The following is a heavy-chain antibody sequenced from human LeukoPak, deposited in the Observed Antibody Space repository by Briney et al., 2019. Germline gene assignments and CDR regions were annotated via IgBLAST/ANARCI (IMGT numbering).Heavy chain of an antibody. Sequence: SETLSLTCTGSGGSISSYYWSWIRQPPGKGLEWIGYIYYSGSTNYNPSLKSRVTISVDTSKNQFSLKLSSVTAADTAVYYCARSPPGSTYYDYVWGSYRPSPDFDYWGQGTLVTVSS. J-gene: IGHJ4*02. CDR3: ARSPPGSTYYDYVWGSYRPSPDFDY. CDR1: GGSISSYY. D-gene: IGHD3-16*02. V-gene: IGHV4-59*12. CDR2: IYYSGST.